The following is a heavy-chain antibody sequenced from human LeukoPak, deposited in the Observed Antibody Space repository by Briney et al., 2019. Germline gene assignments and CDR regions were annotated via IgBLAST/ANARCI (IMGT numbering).Heavy chain of an antibody. CDR1: GNSISSGHY. CDR3: ARGRTYYYDTSGYYPSIYYGMDV. J-gene: IGHJ6*02. CDR2: IYLSGTT. Sequence: NPSETLSLTCSVSGNSISSGHYWGWIRQTPGKGLEWIGSIYLSGTTYYNPSLKSRVTISVDTSKNQFSLKLTSVTAADTAVYYCARGRTYYYDTSGYYPSIYYGMDVWGQGTTVIVSS. D-gene: IGHD3-22*01. V-gene: IGHV4-38-2*02.